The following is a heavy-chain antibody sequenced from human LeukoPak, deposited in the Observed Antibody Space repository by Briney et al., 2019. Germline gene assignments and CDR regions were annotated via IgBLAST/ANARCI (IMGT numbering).Heavy chain of an antibody. V-gene: IGHV4-39*07. D-gene: IGHD3-22*01. Sequence: PSETLSLTCTVSGGSISSSSYYWGWIRQPPGKGLEWIGSIYYSGSTYYNPSLKSRVTISVDTSKNQFSLKLSSVTAADTAVYYCASIPYYYDSSGYILIPGDYWGQGTLVTVSS. CDR3: ASIPYYYDSSGYILIPGDY. J-gene: IGHJ4*02. CDR1: GGSISSSSYY. CDR2: IYYSGST.